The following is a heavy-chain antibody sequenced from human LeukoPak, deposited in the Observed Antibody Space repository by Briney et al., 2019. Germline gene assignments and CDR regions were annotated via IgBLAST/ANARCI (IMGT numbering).Heavy chain of an antibody. CDR2: ISSSSSYI. CDR1: GFTFSSYS. J-gene: IGHJ3*02. CDR3: ARLSYWVFEI. Sequence: GGSLRLSCAASGFTFSSYSMNWVRQAPGKGLEWVSSISSSSSYIYYADSVKGRFTIFRDNAKNSLYLQMNSLRAEDTAVYFCARLSYWVFEIWGQGTMVTVSS. D-gene: IGHD2-21*01. V-gene: IGHV3-21*01.